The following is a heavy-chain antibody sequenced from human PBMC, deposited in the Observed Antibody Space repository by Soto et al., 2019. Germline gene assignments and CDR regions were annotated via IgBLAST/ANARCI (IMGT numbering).Heavy chain of an antibody. Sequence: LRLSCAASGFTFSSYGMHWVRQAPGKGLEWVAVIWYDGSNKYYADSVKGRFTISRDNSKNTLYLQMNSLRAEDTAVYYCARVRSSGWSHYYYGMDVWGQGTTVTVSS. D-gene: IGHD6-19*01. J-gene: IGHJ6*02. CDR2: IWYDGSNK. V-gene: IGHV3-33*01. CDR1: GFTFSSYG. CDR3: ARVRSSGWSHYYYGMDV.